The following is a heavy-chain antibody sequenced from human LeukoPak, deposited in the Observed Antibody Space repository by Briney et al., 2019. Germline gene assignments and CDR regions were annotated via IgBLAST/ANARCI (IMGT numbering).Heavy chain of an antibody. J-gene: IGHJ4*02. CDR2: IYYSGST. CDR3: AREERWLQYFDY. V-gene: IGHV4-31*03. D-gene: IGHD5-24*01. CDR1: GGSVSSGSYY. Sequence: SETLSLTCTVSGGSVSSGSYYWSWIRQPPGKGLEWIGYIYYSGSTYYNPSLKSRVTISVDTSKNQFSLKLSSVTAADTAVYYCAREERWLQYFDYWGQGTLVTVSS.